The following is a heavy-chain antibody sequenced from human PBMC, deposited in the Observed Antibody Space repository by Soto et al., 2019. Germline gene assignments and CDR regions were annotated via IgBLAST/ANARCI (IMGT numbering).Heavy chain of an antibody. D-gene: IGHD3-10*01. Sequence: GGSLRLSCAASGFTFSSYSTSWVRQAPGKGLEWVSGFRTGGDDGTTYYADSVKGRFTISRDNSKNTLFLQMNSLRAEDTAIYYCAKKVNSGPGSQYFDYWGQGTLVTVSS. J-gene: IGHJ4*02. CDR1: GFTFSSYS. CDR3: AKKVNSGPGSQYFDY. V-gene: IGHV3-23*01. CDR2: FRTGGDDGTT.